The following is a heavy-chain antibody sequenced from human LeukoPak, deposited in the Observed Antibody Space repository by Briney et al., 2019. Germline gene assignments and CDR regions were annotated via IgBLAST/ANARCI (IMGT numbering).Heavy chain of an antibody. J-gene: IGHJ6*03. D-gene: IGHD6-19*01. CDR2: INTNTGNP. CDR1: GYTFTSYA. CDR3: ARLGVNNSSGWYDYYYYYMDV. V-gene: IGHV7-4-1*02. Sequence: GAPVKVSCKASGYTFTSYAMNWVRQAPGQGLEWMGWINTNTGNPTYAQGFTGRFVFSLDTSVSTAYLQISSLKAEDTAVYYCARLGVNNSSGWYDYYYYYMDVWGKGTTVTVSS.